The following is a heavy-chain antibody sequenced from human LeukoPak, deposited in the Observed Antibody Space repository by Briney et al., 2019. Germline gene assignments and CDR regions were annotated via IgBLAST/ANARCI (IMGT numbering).Heavy chain of an antibody. CDR2: INPNTGGT. Sequence: ASLKVSCKASGYTFIGYYMHWVRQAPGQGLEWMGWINPNTGGTNYAQRFQGRVTMTWDTSISTAYMDLSGLRFDDTAVYYCARDGPNNWYYYFDYWGQGTLVTVSS. CDR1: GYTFIGYY. J-gene: IGHJ4*02. D-gene: IGHD1-1*01. CDR3: ARDGPNNWYYYFDY. V-gene: IGHV1-2*02.